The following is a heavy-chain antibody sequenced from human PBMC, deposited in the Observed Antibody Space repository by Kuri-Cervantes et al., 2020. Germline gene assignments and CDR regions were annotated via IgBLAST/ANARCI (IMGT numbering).Heavy chain of an antibody. V-gene: IGHV4-39*01. J-gene: IGHJ6*03. CDR2: IYYTGST. CDR1: GGSISSTSHY. D-gene: IGHD3-22*01. CDR3: ARGLRYDSSDYYYGHYYMDV. Sequence: SETLSLTCTVSGGSISSTSHYWGWIRQPPGKGLEWIGSIYYTGSTYYNPSLKSRVTISVDTSKNQFSLKLNSVTAADTAVYYCARGLRYDSSDYYYGHYYMDVWGKGTTVTVSS.